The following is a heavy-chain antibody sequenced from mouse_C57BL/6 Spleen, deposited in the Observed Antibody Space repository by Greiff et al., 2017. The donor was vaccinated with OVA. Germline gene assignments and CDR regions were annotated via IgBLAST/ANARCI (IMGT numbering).Heavy chain of an antibody. CDR1: GYTFTEYT. V-gene: IGHV1-59*01. D-gene: IGHD3-1*01. CDR2: IDPSDSYT. J-gene: IGHJ3*01. CDR3: ARGGLRTFAY. Sequence: VQLQQSGAELVKPGASVKLSCKASGYTFTEYTIHWVKQRSGQGLEWIGVIDPSDSYTNYNQKFKGKATLTVDTSSSTAYMQLSSLTSEDSAVYYCARGGLRTFAYWGQGTLVTVSA.